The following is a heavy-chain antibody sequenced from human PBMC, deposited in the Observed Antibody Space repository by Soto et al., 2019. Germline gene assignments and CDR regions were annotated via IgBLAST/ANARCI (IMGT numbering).Heavy chain of an antibody. V-gene: IGHV3-23*01. CDR2: ITGSGGNT. CDR3: AKEYDQWLEKCWFDP. CDR1: GFTFSSYA. Sequence: EVQLLESGGGLVQPGGSLRLSCAASGFTFSSYAMSWVRQAPGKGLEWVSAITGSGGNTYYADSVKGRFTISRDNSKNTLYLQMNSLRAEDTAVYYCAKEYDQWLEKCWFDPWGQGTLVTVSS. J-gene: IGHJ5*02. D-gene: IGHD6-19*01.